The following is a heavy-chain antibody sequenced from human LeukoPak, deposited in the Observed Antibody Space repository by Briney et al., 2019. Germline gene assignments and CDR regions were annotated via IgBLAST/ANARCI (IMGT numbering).Heavy chain of an antibody. CDR1: GYTFTSYG. V-gene: IGHV1-18*01. CDR2: ISAYNGNT. CDR3: ASATYYYDSSGYYHPGYFDY. J-gene: IGHJ4*02. D-gene: IGHD3-22*01. Sequence: ASVKVSCKASGYTFTSYGISWVRQAPGQGLEWMGWISAYNGNTNYAQKLQGRVTMTTDTSTSTAYMELRSLRSDDTDVYYCASATYYYDSSGYYHPGYFDYWGQGTLVTVSS.